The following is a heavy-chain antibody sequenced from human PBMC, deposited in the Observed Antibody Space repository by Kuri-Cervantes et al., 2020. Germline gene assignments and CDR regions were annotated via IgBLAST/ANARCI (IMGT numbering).Heavy chain of an antibody. Sequence: SVKVSCKASGYTFTSYGISWVRQAPGQGLEWMGGIIPIFGTANYAQKFQGRVTITADESTSTAYMELSSLRSEDTAVHYCARGEYYFDYWGQGTLVTVSS. CDR1: GYTFTSYG. V-gene: IGHV1-69*13. CDR3: ARGEYYFDY. J-gene: IGHJ4*02. CDR2: IIPIFGTA.